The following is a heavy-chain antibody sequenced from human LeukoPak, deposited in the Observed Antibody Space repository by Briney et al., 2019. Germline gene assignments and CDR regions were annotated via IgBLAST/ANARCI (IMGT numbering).Heavy chain of an antibody. CDR3: ARGAYSSGWYRFDY. CDR2: INPNSGGT. Sequence: ASVKVFCKASGYTFTGYYMHWVRQAPGQGLEWMGWINPNSGGTNYAQKFQGRVTMTRDTSISTAYMELSRLRSDDTAVYYCARGAYSSGWYRFDYWGQGTLVTVSS. V-gene: IGHV1-2*02. D-gene: IGHD6-19*01. CDR1: GYTFTGYY. J-gene: IGHJ4*02.